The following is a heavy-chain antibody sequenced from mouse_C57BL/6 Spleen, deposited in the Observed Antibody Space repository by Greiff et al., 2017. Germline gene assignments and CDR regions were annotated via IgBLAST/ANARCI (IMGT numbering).Heavy chain of an antibody. CDR2: INPNNGGT. J-gene: IGHJ1*03. CDR3: ARSSSYDWYFDV. D-gene: IGHD1-1*01. V-gene: IGHV1-26*01. CDR1: GYTFTDYY. Sequence: EVQLQQSGPELVKPGASVKISCKASGYTFTDYYMNWVKQSHGKSLEWIGDINPNNGGTSYNQKFKGKATLTVDKSSSTAYMELRSLTSEDSAVYYCARSSSYDWYFDVWGTGTTVTVSS.